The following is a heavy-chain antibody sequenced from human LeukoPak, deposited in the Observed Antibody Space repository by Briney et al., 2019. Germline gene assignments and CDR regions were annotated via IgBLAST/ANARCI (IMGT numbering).Heavy chain of an antibody. J-gene: IGHJ5*02. CDR3: VSDLCGGDDQ. V-gene: IGHV3-74*01. CDR2: IDEDGKTI. D-gene: IGHD3-3*01. CDR1: GFTFSSYG. Sequence: GGSLRLSCAASGFTFSSYGMHWVRQAPGKGLVWVSCIDEDGKTIDYADSVKGRFTISRDNAKDTLYLQMSSLRDEDTAVYYCVSDLCGGDDQWGRGTLVTVSS.